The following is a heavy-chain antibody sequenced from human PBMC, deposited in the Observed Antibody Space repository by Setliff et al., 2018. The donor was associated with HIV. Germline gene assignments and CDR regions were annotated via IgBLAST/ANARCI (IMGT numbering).Heavy chain of an antibody. CDR3: ARLRGSYDFSNWFDP. V-gene: IGHV4-59*01. Sequence: SETLSLTCTVSGGSISTYFWSWVRQTPGKGLEWIGYIYYTGSTSYNPSFRSRVTISVDTAKNQFSLKLSSVTAADTAVYYCARLRGSYDFSNWFDPWGQGTQVTVSS. J-gene: IGHJ5*02. CDR2: IYYTGST. CDR1: GGSISTYF. D-gene: IGHD3-3*01.